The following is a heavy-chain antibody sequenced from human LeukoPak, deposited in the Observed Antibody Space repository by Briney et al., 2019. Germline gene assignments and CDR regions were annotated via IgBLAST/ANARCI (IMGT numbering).Heavy chain of an antibody. CDR2: ISSSSSYI. D-gene: IGHD6-13*01. CDR3: ARALAAAGTDY. J-gene: IGHJ4*02. Sequence: GGSLRLSCAASGFTFSSYSMNWVRQAPGKGLEWVSSISSSSSYIYYADSVKGRFTISRDNAKNSLYLQMNSLRAEDTAVYYYARALAAAGTDYWGQGTLVTVSS. V-gene: IGHV3-21*01. CDR1: GFTFSSYS.